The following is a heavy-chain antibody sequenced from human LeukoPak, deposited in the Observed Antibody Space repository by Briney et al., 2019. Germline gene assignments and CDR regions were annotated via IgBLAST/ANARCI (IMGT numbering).Heavy chain of an antibody. Sequence: SETLSLTCTVSGGSISSYSWSWIRQPPGKGLEWIGYIHYNGSPNYNPSLKSRVTISVDTSKNQFSLKLSSVTAADTAVYYCARGVGNGSGSYLHYFDYWGQGTLVTVSS. CDR3: ARGVGNGSGSYLHYFDY. V-gene: IGHV4-59*12. J-gene: IGHJ4*02. D-gene: IGHD3-10*01. CDR1: GGSISSYS. CDR2: IHYNGSP.